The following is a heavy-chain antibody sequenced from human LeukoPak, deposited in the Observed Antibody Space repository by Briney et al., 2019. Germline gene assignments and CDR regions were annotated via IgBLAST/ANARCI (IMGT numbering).Heavy chain of an antibody. V-gene: IGHV3-53*01. J-gene: IGHJ4*02. D-gene: IGHD3-3*01. CDR3: ARITIFGVVIREYYFDY. CDR2: IYSGGST. Sequence: GGSLRLSCAASGFTVSSNYMSWVRQAPGKGLEWVSVIYSGGSTYYADSVKGRFTISRDNSKNTLYLQMNSLRAEDTAVYYCARITIFGVVIREYYFDYWGQGTLVTVSS. CDR1: GFTVSSNY.